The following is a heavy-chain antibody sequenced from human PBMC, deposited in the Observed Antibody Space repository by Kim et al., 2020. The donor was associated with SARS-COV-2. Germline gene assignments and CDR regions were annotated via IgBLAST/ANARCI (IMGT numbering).Heavy chain of an antibody. Sequence: SGPTLVNPTQTLTLTCTFSGFSLNDNRVGVGWIRQPPGKALEWLAVIYWDADVRYSPSLRSRLPITKDTPKNQVVLTMTNMDPVDTATYYCANSAYDSSGYYAFVVWGQGTTVALSA. J-gene: IGHJ3*01. D-gene: IGHD3-22*01. CDR2: IYWDADV. CDR3: ANSAYDSSGYYAFVV. CDR1: GFSLNDNRVG. V-gene: IGHV2-5*02.